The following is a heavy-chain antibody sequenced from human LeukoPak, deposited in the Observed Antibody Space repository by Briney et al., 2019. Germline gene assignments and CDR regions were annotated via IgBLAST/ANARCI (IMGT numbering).Heavy chain of an antibody. Sequence: SETLSLTCAVSGGSFSGYYWTWIRQPPGNGLEWIGEINHSGSSNYNPSLKGRVTISVDTPENQFSLKLRYVTAADTAVYYCARDSGGIAAAGFFDYWGQGTLVTVSS. D-gene: IGHD6-13*01. CDR1: GGSFSGYY. V-gene: IGHV4-34*01. CDR3: ARDSGGIAAAGFFDY. CDR2: INHSGSS. J-gene: IGHJ4*02.